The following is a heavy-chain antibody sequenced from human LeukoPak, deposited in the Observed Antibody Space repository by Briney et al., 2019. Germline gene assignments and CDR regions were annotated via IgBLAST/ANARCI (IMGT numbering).Heavy chain of an antibody. D-gene: IGHD1-7*01. V-gene: IGHV4-4*07. CDR2: TYTSGST. CDR1: GGSISSYY. Sequence: PSETLSLTCTVSGGSISSYYWSWIRQPAGKGPEWIGRTYTSGSTNYNPSLKSRVTMSVDTSKNQFSLKLSSVTAADTAVYYCARLGLELQTFDYWGQGTLVTVSS. J-gene: IGHJ4*02. CDR3: ARLGLELQTFDY.